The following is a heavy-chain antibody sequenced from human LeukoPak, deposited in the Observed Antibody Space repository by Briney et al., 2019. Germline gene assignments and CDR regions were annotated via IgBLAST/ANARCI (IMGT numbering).Heavy chain of an antibody. CDR2: IYYSGST. CDR3: ASSPGLYFDY. V-gene: IGHV4-59*01. J-gene: IGHJ4*02. CDR1: GGSISSYY. Sequence: SETLSLTCTVSGGSISSYYWSWIRQPPGKGLEWIGYIYYSGSTNYNPSLKSRVTISVDTSKNQFSLKLSSVTAADTAVYYCASSPGLYFDYWGQGTLVSVSS.